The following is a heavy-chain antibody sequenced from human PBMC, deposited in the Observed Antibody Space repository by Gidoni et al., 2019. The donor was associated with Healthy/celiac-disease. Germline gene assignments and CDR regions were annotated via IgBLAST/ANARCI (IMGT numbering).Heavy chain of an antibody. CDR1: GYTFTGYY. CDR3: ARGPRDIVVVVASDY. CDR2: INPNSGGT. Sequence: QVQLVQSGAKVKKPGASVKFSCKASGYTFTGYYMHWVRQAPGQGLEWMGWINPNSGGTNYAQKFQSRVTMTRDTSISTAYMELSRLRSDDTAVYYCARGPRDIVVVVASDYWGQGTLVTVSS. J-gene: IGHJ4*02. D-gene: IGHD2-15*01. V-gene: IGHV1-2*02.